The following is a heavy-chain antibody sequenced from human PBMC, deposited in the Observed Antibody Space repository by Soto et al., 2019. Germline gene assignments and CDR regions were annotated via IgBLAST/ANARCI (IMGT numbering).Heavy chain of an antibody. D-gene: IGHD2-2*01. CDR1: GYCFDRSG. CDR2: ILYDGSK. V-gene: IGHV3-30*18. J-gene: IGHJ4*02. Sequence: PGVSPRLSCAAYGYCFDRSGMSWARQAPGKWLEWLTLILYDGSKSYADSVKGRFTMSRDNSKSTVYLQMDSLRPEDTAVYYCAKPTHRLCTTTTCSPAHYWGQGT. CDR3: AKPTHRLCTTTTCSPAHY.